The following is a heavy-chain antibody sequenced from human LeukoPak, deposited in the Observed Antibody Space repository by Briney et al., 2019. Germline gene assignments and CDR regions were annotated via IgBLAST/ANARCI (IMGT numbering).Heavy chain of an antibody. J-gene: IGHJ3*02. V-gene: IGHV4-4*07. CDR2: IYTSGST. CDR1: GGSISSYY. D-gene: IGHD6-13*01. CDR3: ARDYRSGYSSSWYNAFDI. Sequence: SETLSLTCTVSGGSISSYYWSWIRQPAGKGLEWIGRIYTSGSTNYNPSLKSRVTMSVDTSKNQFSLKLSSVTAADTAVYYCARDYRSGYSSSWYNAFDIWGQGTMVTVSS.